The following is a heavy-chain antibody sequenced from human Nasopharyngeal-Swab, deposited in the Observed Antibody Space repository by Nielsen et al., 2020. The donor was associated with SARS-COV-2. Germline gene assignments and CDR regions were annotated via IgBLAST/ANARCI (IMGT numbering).Heavy chain of an antibody. CDR1: GCSFTSYW. V-gene: IGHV5-51*01. CDR2: IYPGDSDT. Sequence: GESLKISCKGSGCSFTSYWIGWVRQMPGKGLEWMGIIYPGDSDTRYSPSFQGQVTISADKSISTAYLQWSSLKASDTAVYYCARLVSTTVTTTYFDYWGQGTLVTVSS. D-gene: IGHD4-17*01. J-gene: IGHJ4*02. CDR3: ARLVSTTVTTTYFDY.